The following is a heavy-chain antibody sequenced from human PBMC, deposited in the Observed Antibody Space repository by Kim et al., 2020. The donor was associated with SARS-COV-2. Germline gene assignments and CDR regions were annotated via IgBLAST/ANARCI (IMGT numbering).Heavy chain of an antibody. CDR3: TTESGPDYFDY. Sequence: GSLRLSCAASGFTFSTYWMHWVRQAPGKGPVWVSRIDAEGSTTRYADSVTGRFIISRDNAKNTLYLQMNSLRVEDTAVYYCTTESGPDYFDYWGQGTLVTVTS. CDR1: GFTFSTYW. V-gene: IGHV3-74*01. J-gene: IGHJ4*02. CDR2: IDAEGSTT.